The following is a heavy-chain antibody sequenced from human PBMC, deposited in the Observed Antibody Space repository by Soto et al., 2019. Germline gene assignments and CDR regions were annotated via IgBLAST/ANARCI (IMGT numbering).Heavy chain of an antibody. Sequence: GGSLRLSCAASGVTFSSFAMSWVRQAPGKVLEWVSTINKSGGSTYYADSVKGRFTISRDNSKNMLFLQINGLRAEDTVEYFCVRSGYSVYDVWGQGTLVTVSS. CDR1: GVTFSSFA. J-gene: IGHJ1*01. CDR2: INKSGGST. V-gene: IGHV3-23*01. D-gene: IGHD5-12*01. CDR3: VRSGYSVYDV.